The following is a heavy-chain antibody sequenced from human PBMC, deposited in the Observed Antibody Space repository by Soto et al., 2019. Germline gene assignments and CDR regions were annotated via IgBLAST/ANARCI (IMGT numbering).Heavy chain of an antibody. V-gene: IGHV1-69*01. D-gene: IGHD5-12*01. CDR2: IIPSFGTG. J-gene: IGHJ4*02. CDR3: ARERGGYNRGDFEF. Sequence: QVQLVQSGAEAKRPGSSVKVSCKASGGTFSSYAISWVRQAPGQGLEWLGGIIPSFGTGNYQQNFQGRLTITAEESTSTVYRELSGLTSGDTAVYYWARERGGYNRGDFEFWGQGTLVTVSS. CDR1: GGTFSSYA.